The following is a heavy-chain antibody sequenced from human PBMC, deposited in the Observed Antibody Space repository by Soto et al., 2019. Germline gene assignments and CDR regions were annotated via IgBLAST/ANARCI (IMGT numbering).Heavy chain of an antibody. J-gene: IGHJ4*02. CDR2: IYYSGST. CDR1: GGSISSSSYY. Sequence: SEPLSLTCTVSGGSISSSSYYWGWIRQPPGKGLEWIGSIYYSGSTYYNPSLKSRVTISVDTSKNQFSLKLSSVTAADTAVYYCASRLGSYLEYYFDYWGQGTLVTVSS. V-gene: IGHV4-39*01. D-gene: IGHD1-26*01. CDR3: ASRLGSYLEYYFDY.